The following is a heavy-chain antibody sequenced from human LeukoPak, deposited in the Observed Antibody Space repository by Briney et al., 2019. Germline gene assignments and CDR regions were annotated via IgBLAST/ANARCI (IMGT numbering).Heavy chain of an antibody. CDR2: ISESGGST. J-gene: IGHJ6*02. Sequence: PGGSLRLSCVVSGFTFSTSAMSWVRQAPGKGLEWVSGISESGGSTYYADSVKGRFTSSRDNSKNTLYLQMNNLRAEDTAAYYCAKGRRYSSGWYLSADYYYGMDVWGQGTTVTVSS. CDR1: GFTFSTSA. CDR3: AKGRRYSSGWYLSADYYYGMDV. V-gene: IGHV3-23*01. D-gene: IGHD6-19*01.